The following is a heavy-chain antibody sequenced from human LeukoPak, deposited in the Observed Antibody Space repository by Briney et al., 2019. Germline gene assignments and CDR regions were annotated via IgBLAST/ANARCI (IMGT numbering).Heavy chain of an antibody. D-gene: IGHD1-26*01. J-gene: IGHJ4*02. CDR1: GFTFTNYA. V-gene: IGHV3-30-3*01. CDR3: ARGPSTIRKSLDY. Sequence: GGSLRLSCAASGFTFTNYAIHWVRQAPGKGLEWVAVISFDGNNKYYADSVKGRFTISRDNSKNTLYLQMNSLRADDTAVYYCARGPSTIRKSLDYWGQGTLVTVSS. CDR2: ISFDGNNK.